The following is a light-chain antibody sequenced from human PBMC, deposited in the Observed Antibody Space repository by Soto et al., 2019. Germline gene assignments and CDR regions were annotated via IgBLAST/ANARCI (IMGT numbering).Light chain of an antibody. Sequence: DIQMTQSPSTLSAYVGDRVTITCRASQSISSWLAWYQQKPGKAPKVLIYDASTLQSGVPSRFSGGGSGTEFTLTITSLQPYDFATYYCQEYTTYSRTFGQGTKVEVK. CDR1: QSISSW. CDR2: DAS. CDR3: QEYTTYSRT. V-gene: IGKV1-5*01. J-gene: IGKJ1*01.